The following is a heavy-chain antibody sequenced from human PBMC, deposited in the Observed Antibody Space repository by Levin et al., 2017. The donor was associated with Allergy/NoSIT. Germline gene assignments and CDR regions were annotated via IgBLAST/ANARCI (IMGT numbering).Heavy chain of an antibody. CDR3: ARGTIIAPRSGFEI. CDR2: ISSDGTTT. D-gene: IGHD3-22*01. V-gene: IGHV3-74*01. J-gene: IGHJ3*02. Sequence: GESLKISCAASGFPFSTYWMHWVRQAPGKGLIWVSRISSDGTTTTSADSVKGRFTISRDNAKNTVYPQMNSLRAEDTAVYFCARGTIIAPRSGFEIWGQGTMVTVSS. CDR1: GFPFSTYW.